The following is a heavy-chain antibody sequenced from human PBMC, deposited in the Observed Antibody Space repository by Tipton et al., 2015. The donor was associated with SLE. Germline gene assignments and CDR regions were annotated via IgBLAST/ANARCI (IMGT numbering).Heavy chain of an antibody. CDR1: GVSMSTHY. Sequence: TLSLTCTVSGVSMSTHYWTWIRQPPGKGLEWIGYIHDSGSAIYNPSLKSRVTISVDTSESQFSLRRSSVTAADTAVYYCARILRWRWFDPWGQGTLVTVSS. CDR3: ARILRWRWFDP. V-gene: IGHV4-59*11. D-gene: IGHD4-23*01. CDR2: IHDSGSA. J-gene: IGHJ5*02.